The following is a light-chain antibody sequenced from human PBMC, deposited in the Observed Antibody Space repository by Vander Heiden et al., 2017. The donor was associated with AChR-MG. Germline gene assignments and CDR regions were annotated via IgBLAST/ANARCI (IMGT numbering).Light chain of an antibody. Sequence: QSVLTQPPSVSGAPGQRVTIPCTGRSSNIGAGYDVHWYQPLPGTAPKLLIYGNSNRPSGVPDRFSGSKSGTSASLSITGLQAEDEADYYCQSYDSSLSAVVFGGGTKLTVL. CDR3: QSYDSSLSAVV. CDR2: GNS. CDR1: SSNIGAGYD. J-gene: IGLJ2*01. V-gene: IGLV1-40*01.